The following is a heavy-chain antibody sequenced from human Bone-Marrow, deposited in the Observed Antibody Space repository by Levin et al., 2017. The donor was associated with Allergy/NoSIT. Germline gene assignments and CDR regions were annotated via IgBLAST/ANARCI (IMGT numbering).Heavy chain of an antibody. CDR2: ISYDGSKK. CDR1: GFNLSSYA. D-gene: IGHD2-2*01. CDR3: ATFPLPVGMRLPLDY. J-gene: IGHJ4*02. V-gene: IGHV3-30-3*01. Sequence: GGSLRLSCGASGFNLSSYAMHWVRQAPGKGLEWVAFISYDGSKKYYADALKGRFTISRDNSKNTLYLQMNTLRDEDTAVYYCATFPLPVGMRLPLDYWGQGTLVTVSS.